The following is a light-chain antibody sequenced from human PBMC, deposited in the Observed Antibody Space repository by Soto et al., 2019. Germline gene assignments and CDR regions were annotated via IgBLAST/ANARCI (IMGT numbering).Light chain of an antibody. J-gene: IGLJ3*02. Sequence: QSVLTQPPSASATPGQRVIISCSGSSSNVGRNNVHWYQQVPGTAPKLLIYRNDQRPSGVPDRFSGSKSGTSASLAISGLRSEDEADYYCVAWDDSLSAWVFGGGTKLTVL. CDR1: SSNVGRNN. V-gene: IGLV1-47*01. CDR2: RND. CDR3: VAWDDSLSAWV.